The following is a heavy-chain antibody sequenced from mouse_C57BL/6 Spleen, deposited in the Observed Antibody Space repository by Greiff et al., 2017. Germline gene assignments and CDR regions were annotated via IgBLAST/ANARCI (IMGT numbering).Heavy chain of an antibody. CDR2: IYPGDGDT. V-gene: IGHV1-82*01. Sequence: QVHVKQSGPELVKPGASVKISCKASGYAFSSSWMNWVKQRPGKGLEWIGRIYPGDGDTNYNGKFKGKATLTADKSSSTAYMQLSSLTSEDSAVYFCAHYDYDRGWYFDVWGTGTTVTVSS. J-gene: IGHJ1*03. CDR1: GYAFSSSW. CDR3: AHYDYDRGWYFDV. D-gene: IGHD2-4*01.